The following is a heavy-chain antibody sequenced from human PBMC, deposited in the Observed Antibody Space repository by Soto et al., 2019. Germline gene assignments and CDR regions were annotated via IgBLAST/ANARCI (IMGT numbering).Heavy chain of an antibody. J-gene: IGHJ4*02. D-gene: IGHD1-1*01. V-gene: IGHV3-23*01. CDR2: ITGSAGGT. Sequence: GWSLRLSCASSVFTFINYAMSWVRQAPGKGLEWVSTITGSAGGTYYADSMKGRFTISRDNSKSTLYLQMYSLRVEDTAVYYCARESEHWGQGTLVTVSS. CDR3: ARESEH. CDR1: VFTFINYA.